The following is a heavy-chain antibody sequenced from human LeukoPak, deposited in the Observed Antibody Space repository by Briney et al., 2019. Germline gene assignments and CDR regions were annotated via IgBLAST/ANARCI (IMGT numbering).Heavy chain of an antibody. J-gene: IGHJ3*02. CDR2: IYYSGST. CDR3: ARERDGYPFGAFDI. CDR1: GGSISSYY. V-gene: IGHV4-59*01. D-gene: IGHD5-24*01. Sequence: PSETLSLTCTVSGGSISSYYWSWIRQPPGKGLEWIGYIYYSGSTNYNPSLKSRVTISVDTSKNQFSLKLSSVTAADTAVYYCARERDGYPFGAFDIWGQGTMITVSS.